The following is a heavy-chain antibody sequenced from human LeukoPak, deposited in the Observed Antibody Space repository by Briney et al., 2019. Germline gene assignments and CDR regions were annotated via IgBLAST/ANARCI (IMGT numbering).Heavy chain of an antibody. Sequence: PGGSLRLSCAASGFTVSSNYMSWVRQAPGKGLEWVSSISSSSSYIYYADSVKGRFTISRDNAKNSLYLQMNSLRAEDTAVYYCAWSRNYYMDVWGKGTTVTVPS. V-gene: IGHV3-21*01. CDR2: ISSSSSYI. D-gene: IGHD1-14*01. CDR1: GFTVSSNY. J-gene: IGHJ6*03. CDR3: AWSRNYYMDV.